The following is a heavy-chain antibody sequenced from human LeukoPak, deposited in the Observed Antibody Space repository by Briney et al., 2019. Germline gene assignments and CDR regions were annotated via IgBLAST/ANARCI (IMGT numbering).Heavy chain of an antibody. Sequence: GGTLRLSCVASGFTFRSHGMNWVRQAPGKGLEWVSGIRGDGITTYYADSVKGRFTISRDNAKNTLYLQMNSLRAEDTAVYYCARGPSHYYDSSHHFDYWGQGTLVTVSS. CDR3: ARGPSHYYDSSHHFDY. CDR1: GFTFRSHG. CDR2: IRGDGITT. J-gene: IGHJ4*02. V-gene: IGHV3-74*01. D-gene: IGHD3-22*01.